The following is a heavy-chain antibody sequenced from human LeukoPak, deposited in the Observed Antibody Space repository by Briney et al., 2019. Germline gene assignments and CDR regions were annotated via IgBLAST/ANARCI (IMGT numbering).Heavy chain of an antibody. D-gene: IGHD5/OR15-5a*01. J-gene: IGHJ3*02. Sequence: ASVKVSCKASGGTLSSYAISWVRQAPGQGLEWMGRIIPILGIANYAQKFQGRVTITADKSTSTAYMELSSLRSEDTAVYYCARAVSRSEGDAFDIWGQGTMVTVSS. CDR3: ARAVSRSEGDAFDI. CDR2: IIPILGIA. V-gene: IGHV1-69*04. CDR1: GGTLSSYA.